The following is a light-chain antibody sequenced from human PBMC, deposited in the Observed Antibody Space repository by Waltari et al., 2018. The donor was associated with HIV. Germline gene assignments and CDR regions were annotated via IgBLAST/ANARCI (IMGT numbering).Light chain of an antibody. Sequence: QSALTQPPSASGSPGQSVTISCTGTSSAIGGYNYVSWYQQHPGKAPKLMSYEVSKRPSGVPDRFSGSKSGNTASLTVSGLQAEDEADYYCSSFAGSNNLGVFGGGTKLTVL. V-gene: IGLV2-8*01. CDR2: EVS. J-gene: IGLJ3*02. CDR3: SSFAGSNNLGV. CDR1: SSAIGGYNY.